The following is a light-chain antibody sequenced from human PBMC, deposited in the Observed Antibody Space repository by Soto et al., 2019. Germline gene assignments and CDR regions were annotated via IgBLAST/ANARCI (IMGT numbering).Light chain of an antibody. CDR2: RNN. CDR3: AAWDDSLSGPV. J-gene: IGLJ2*01. CDR1: SSNIGSNY. V-gene: IGLV1-47*01. Sequence: QSVLTQPPSASGTPGQRVTISCSGSSSNIGSNYVYWYQQLPGTARKLLIYRNNQRPSGVPDRFSGSKSGTSASLAISGLRSEDEADYYCAAWDDSLSGPVFGGGTKVTVL.